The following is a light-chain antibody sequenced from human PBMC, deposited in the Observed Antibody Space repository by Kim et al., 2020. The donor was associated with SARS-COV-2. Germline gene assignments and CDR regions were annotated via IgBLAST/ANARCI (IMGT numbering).Light chain of an antibody. V-gene: IGKV1-5*03. CDR1: QSVRSW. Sequence: DIQMTQSPSTLSASVGDRITITCRASQSVRSWLAWYQQKPGNAPNLLIYKASTLESGVPSRFSGSGSGTEFTLTISSLQPDDFATYYCQQYSNYPLTFGGGTKVEIK. CDR2: KAS. J-gene: IGKJ4*01. CDR3: QQYSNYPLT.